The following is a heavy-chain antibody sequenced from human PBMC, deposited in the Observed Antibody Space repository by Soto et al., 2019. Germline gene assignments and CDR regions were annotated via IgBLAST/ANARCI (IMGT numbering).Heavy chain of an antibody. Sequence: GGSLRLSCAASGFTFSSYAMSWVRQAPGKGLEWVSAISGSGGSTYYADSVKGRFTISRDNSKNTLYLQMNSLRAEDTAVYYCAKDRGELRFLEWLFPIDYWGQGTLVTVSS. J-gene: IGHJ4*02. CDR3: AKDRGELRFLEWLFPIDY. CDR1: GFTFSSYA. D-gene: IGHD3-3*01. V-gene: IGHV3-23*01. CDR2: ISGSGGST.